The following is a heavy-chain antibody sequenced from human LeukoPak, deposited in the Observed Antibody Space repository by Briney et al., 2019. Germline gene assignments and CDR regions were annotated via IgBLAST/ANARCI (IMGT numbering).Heavy chain of an antibody. CDR1: GYSISSGHY. V-gene: IGHV4-38-2*01. CDR3: ALWDDSSTSIDY. J-gene: IGHJ4*02. Sequence: PSETLSLTCAVSGYSISSGHYWAWIRQPPGKGLEWVAAIYHSGSTYYKPSLKTRLSISMDTSKNQFSLRLTSVTAADTAVYYCALWDDSSTSIDYWGQGTLVTVSS. CDR2: IYHSGST. D-gene: IGHD3-22*01.